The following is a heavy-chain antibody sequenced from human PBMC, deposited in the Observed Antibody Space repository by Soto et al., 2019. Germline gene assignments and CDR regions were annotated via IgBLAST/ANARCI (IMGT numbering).Heavy chain of an antibody. CDR1: GGSISSSNW. D-gene: IGHD3-16*02. CDR2: IYHSGST. V-gene: IGHV4-4*02. J-gene: IGHJ6*02. Sequence: SETLSLTCAVSGGSISSSNWWNWVRQPPGKGLEWIGEIYHSGSTNYIPSLKSRVTISIDKSKNQFSLKLSSVTAADTAVYYCARRGFYDHVWGSYRPTDHYYYGMDVWGQGTTVIVSS. CDR3: ARRGFYDHVWGSYRPTDHYYYGMDV.